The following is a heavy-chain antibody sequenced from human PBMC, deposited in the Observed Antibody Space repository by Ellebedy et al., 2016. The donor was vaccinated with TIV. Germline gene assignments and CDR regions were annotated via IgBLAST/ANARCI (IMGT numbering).Heavy chain of an antibody. CDR1: GFTFSHYY. CDR2: ISNSGSTI. CDR3: ARDARFIDQQHNWFDP. V-gene: IGHV3-11*01. Sequence: LSLTCAASGFTFSHYYMIWIRQAPGKGLEWASYISNSGSTIYYADSVKGRFTISRDNAKNSLSLLMNSLRAEDTAVYYCARDARFIDQQHNWFDPWGQGTLVTVSS. D-gene: IGHD2-2*01. J-gene: IGHJ5*02.